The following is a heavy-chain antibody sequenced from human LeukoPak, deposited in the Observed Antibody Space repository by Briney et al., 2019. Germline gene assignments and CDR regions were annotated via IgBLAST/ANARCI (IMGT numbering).Heavy chain of an antibody. D-gene: IGHD6-19*01. Sequence: ASVKVSCKASGYNFILHGISWVRQAPGQGLEWMGWISTYNGNTNYAQKLQGRVTMTTDTSTSTAYMELRSLRSEDAAVYYCARDRIAVAGRKYYYYMDVWGKGTTVTVSS. J-gene: IGHJ6*03. CDR3: ARDRIAVAGRKYYYYMDV. CDR2: ISTYNGNT. V-gene: IGHV1-18*01. CDR1: GYNFILHG.